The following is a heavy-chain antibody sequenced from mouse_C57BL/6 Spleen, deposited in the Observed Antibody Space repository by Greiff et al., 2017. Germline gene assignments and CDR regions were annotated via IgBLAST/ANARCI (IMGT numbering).Heavy chain of an antibody. CDR1: GYSITSGYY. D-gene: IGHD2-12*01. CDR2: ISDDGSN. CDR3: ARCDYNYIYAMDY. J-gene: IGHJ4*01. Sequence: EVKLVESGPGLVKPWESVSITCSVTGYSITSGYYWYWIRKFPGNKLEWRGYISDDGSNNYNPSLKNKVSITRDTSTNPFCLKLNSVTTEDTAAYYCARCDYNYIYAMDYWGQGTSVTVSS. V-gene: IGHV3-6*01.